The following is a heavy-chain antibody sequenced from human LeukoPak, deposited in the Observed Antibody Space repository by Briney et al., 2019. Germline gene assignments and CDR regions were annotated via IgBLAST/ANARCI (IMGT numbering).Heavy chain of an antibody. J-gene: IGHJ5*02. CDR3: ARDNSVGDIAWWFDP. Sequence: ASVKVSFEASGYTFINNWMHWVRHAPGQGLEWRGLINPTGTGTLYAQKFQGRVTMTRDMSTSTDYMELSSLRSEDTAVYYCARDNSVGDIAWWFDPWGQGTLVTVSS. CDR1: GYTFINNW. D-gene: IGHD3-10*01. CDR2: INPTGTGT. V-gene: IGHV1-46*01.